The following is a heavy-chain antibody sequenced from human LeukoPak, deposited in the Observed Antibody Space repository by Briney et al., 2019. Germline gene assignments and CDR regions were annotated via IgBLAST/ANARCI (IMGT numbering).Heavy chain of an antibody. CDR2: IYHSGST. V-gene: IGHV4-39*07. Sequence: SETLSLTCTVSGGSISSGDYYWSWIRQPPGKGLEWIGEIYHSGSTNYNPSLKSRVTISVDKSKNQFSLKLSSVTAADTAVYYCARVDSSGWLSFDYWGQGTLVTVSS. CDR1: GGSISSGDYY. CDR3: ARVDSSGWLSFDY. D-gene: IGHD6-19*01. J-gene: IGHJ4*02.